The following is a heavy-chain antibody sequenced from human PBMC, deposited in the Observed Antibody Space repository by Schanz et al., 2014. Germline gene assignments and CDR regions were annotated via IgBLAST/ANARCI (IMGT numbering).Heavy chain of an antibody. D-gene: IGHD2-8*02. V-gene: IGHV4-31*03. CDR2: IYHSGNT. CDR1: GGSIDVSGYY. Sequence: QVQLQESGPRLVKPSQTLSLTCTVSGGSIDVSGYYWSWIRQQPGKALEWIGYIYHSGNTYFKPSLQSRLAMSVDTAKNQFSLRLTSVTAADTAVYHCARDRYCPGARCPGWFDPWGQGTLVTVSS. J-gene: IGHJ5*02. CDR3: ARDRYCPGARCPGWFDP.